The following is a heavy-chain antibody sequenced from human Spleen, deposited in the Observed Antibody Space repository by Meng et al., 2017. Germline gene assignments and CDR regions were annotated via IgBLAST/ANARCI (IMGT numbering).Heavy chain of an antibody. Sequence: GGSLRLSCAASGFTFSSYAMSWVRQAPGKGLEWVSTVPSSGGSTFYADSVKGRFTISRDRSQNTLYLQMNSLRAEDTAVYYCAKAAVGATTIFDYWGQGTRVTVSS. CDR1: GFTFSSYA. V-gene: IGHV3-23*01. J-gene: IGHJ4*02. D-gene: IGHD1-26*01. CDR3: AKAAVGATTIFDY. CDR2: VPSSGGST.